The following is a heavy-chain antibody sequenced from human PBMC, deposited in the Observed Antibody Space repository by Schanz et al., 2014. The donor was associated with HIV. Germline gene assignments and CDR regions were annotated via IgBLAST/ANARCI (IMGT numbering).Heavy chain of an antibody. CDR1: GFNFSDYW. J-gene: IGHJ6*02. CDR3: AKDLNVYSVHTTLVTPPVGYGMDV. Sequence: EVQLVESGGGFVQPGGSLRLSCEAYGFNFSDYWMHWVRQAPGKGLVWVSRIISDGSGTSSADSVKGRFITSRDNAKNTLFLQMNSLRVEDTAVYYCAKDLNVYSVHTTLVTPPVGYGMDVWGQGTTVTVSS. D-gene: IGHD5-18*01. CDR2: IISDGSGT. V-gene: IGHV3-74*01.